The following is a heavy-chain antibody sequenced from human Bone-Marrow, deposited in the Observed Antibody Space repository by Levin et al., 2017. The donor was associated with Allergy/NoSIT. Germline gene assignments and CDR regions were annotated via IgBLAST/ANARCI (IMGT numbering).Heavy chain of an antibody. J-gene: IGHJ6*02. CDR3: ARRHLEGMDV. Sequence: PSETLSLTCTVSGGSISSSSYYWGWIRQPPGKGLEWIGSIYYSGSTYYNPSLKSRVTISVDTSKNQFSLKLSSVTAADTAVYYCARRHLEGMDVWGQGTTVTVSS. CDR1: GGSISSSSYY. V-gene: IGHV4-39*01. D-gene: IGHD1-1*01. CDR2: IYYSGST.